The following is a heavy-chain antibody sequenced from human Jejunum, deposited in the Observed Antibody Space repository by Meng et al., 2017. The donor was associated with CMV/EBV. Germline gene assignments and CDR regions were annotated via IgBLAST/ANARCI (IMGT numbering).Heavy chain of an antibody. CDR1: GGSISSSNYY. Sequence: PGGSISSSNYYWGWIRQPPGKGLEWIGSMYYSGGTYYNPSLKSRVTMSVDTSKNQFSLKLSSVTAADTATYYCARHTDTTTGPQDYWGQGTLVTVSS. J-gene: IGHJ4*02. D-gene: IGHD3-9*01. CDR3: ARHTDTTTGPQDY. V-gene: IGHV4-39*01. CDR2: MYYSGGT.